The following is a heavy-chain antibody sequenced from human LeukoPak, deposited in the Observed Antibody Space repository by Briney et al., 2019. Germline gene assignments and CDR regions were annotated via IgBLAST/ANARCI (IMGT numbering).Heavy chain of an antibody. CDR2: ISYDGSNK. V-gene: IGHV3-30*04. Sequence: GGSLRLSCAASGFTFSSYAMHWVRQAPGKGLEWVAVISYDGSNKYYADSVKGRFTISRDNSKNTLYLQMNSLRAEDTAVYYCAKGMVVAATLFRSGAFDYWGQGTLVTVSS. D-gene: IGHD2-15*01. J-gene: IGHJ4*02. CDR1: GFTFSSYA. CDR3: AKGMVVAATLFRSGAFDY.